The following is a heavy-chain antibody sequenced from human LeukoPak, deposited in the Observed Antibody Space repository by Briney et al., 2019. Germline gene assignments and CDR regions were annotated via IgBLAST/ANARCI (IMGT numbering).Heavy chain of an antibody. V-gene: IGHV4-30-2*01. D-gene: IGHD4-23*01. CDR3: ARVGVVTMDFDY. CDR2: IYHSGST. CDR1: GGSIGSGGYS. Sequence: SQTLSLTCAVSGGSIGSGGYSWSWIRQPPGKGLEWIGYIYHSGSTYYNPSLKSRITISVDRSKNQFSLKLSSVTAADTAVYYCARVGVVTMDFDYWGQGTLVTVSS. J-gene: IGHJ4*02.